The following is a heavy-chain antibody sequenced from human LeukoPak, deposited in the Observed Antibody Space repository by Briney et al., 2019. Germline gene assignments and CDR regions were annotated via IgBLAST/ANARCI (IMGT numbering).Heavy chain of an antibody. V-gene: IGHV3-23*01. CDR1: GFTFNYFS. D-gene: IGHD4/OR15-4a*01. J-gene: IGHJ4*02. CDR3: ARGGGSNYFFDY. Sequence: TGGSLRLSCAASGFTFNYFSVNWVRQAPGKGLEWVSGITGSGDSTYYADSMKGRFTISRDNSKNTLYLHMNSLRAEDTAVYYCARGGGSNYFFDYWGQGTLVAVSS. CDR2: ITGSGDST.